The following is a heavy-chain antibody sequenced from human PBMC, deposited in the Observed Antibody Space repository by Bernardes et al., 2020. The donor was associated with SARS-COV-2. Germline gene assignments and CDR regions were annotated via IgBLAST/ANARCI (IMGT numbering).Heavy chain of an antibody. Sequence: SGPTLVKPTQTLTLTCTFSGFSLSTSGVGVGWIRQPLGKALEWLALISWDDDKRYSLSLKSRLTITKDTSTNQVVRTMTNMDPVDTPTYYSAHRGLSCSGGSCDPGIFDYWGQGTLVTVSS. CDR1: GFSLSTSGVG. CDR2: ISWDDDK. J-gene: IGHJ4*02. V-gene: IGHV2-5*02. CDR3: AHRGLSCSGGSCDPGIFDY. D-gene: IGHD2-15*01.